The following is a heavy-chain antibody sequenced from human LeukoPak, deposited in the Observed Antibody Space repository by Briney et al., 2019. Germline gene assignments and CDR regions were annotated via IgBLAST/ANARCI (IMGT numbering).Heavy chain of an antibody. V-gene: IGHV1-58*01. CDR1: GFTFTSSA. CDR2: IVVGSGNT. D-gene: IGHD1-26*01. Sequence: ASVKVSCKASGFTFTSSAVQWVRQARGQRLEWIGWIVVGSGNTNYAQKFQERVTITRDMSTSTAYMELSSLRSEDTAVYYCAAGKRYSESYSNYWGQGTLVTVSS. CDR3: AAGKRYSESYSNY. J-gene: IGHJ4*02.